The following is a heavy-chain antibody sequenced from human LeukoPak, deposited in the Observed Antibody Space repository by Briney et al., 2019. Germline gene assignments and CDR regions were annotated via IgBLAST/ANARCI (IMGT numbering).Heavy chain of an antibody. CDR1: GFTFSSYV. Sequence: GGSLRLSCAASGFTFSSYVMSWVRQAPGKGLEWVSAISGSGGSTYYADSVKGRFTISRDNSKNTLYLQMNSLRAEDTAVYYCAKDTPVYREWELVGLGAFDIWGQGTMVTVSS. J-gene: IGHJ3*02. V-gene: IGHV3-23*01. D-gene: IGHD1-26*01. CDR2: ISGSGGST. CDR3: AKDTPVYREWELVGLGAFDI.